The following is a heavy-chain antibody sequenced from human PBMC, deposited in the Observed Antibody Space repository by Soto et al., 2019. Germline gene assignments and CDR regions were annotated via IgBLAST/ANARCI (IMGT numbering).Heavy chain of an antibody. D-gene: IGHD2-15*01. CDR1: GGTFSSYA. J-gene: IGHJ6*02. Sequence: QVQLVQSGAEVKKPGSSVKVSCKASGGTFSSYAISWVRQAPGQGLEWMGGIIPIFGTANYAQKFQGRVTITADESTSTAYMELSSRRSEYTAVYYCARTQRATPVVVAATVNYYYGMDVWGQGTTVTVSS. CDR2: IIPIFGTA. V-gene: IGHV1-69*01. CDR3: ARTQRATPVVVAATVNYYYGMDV.